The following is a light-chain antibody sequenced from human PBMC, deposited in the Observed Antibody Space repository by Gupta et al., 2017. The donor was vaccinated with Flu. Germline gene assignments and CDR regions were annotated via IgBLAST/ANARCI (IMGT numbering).Light chain of an antibody. Sequence: QSALTQPASVSGSPGQSITISCTGTSSDVGGYNYVSWYQQHPGKAPKLMIYEVSNRPSGVSNRFSGSKSGNTASLTXSXLQAEDXADYYCSSYTSSSFWVFGGGTKLTVL. V-gene: IGLV2-14*01. CDR1: SSDVGGYNY. CDR3: SSYTSSSFWV. J-gene: IGLJ3*02. CDR2: EVS.